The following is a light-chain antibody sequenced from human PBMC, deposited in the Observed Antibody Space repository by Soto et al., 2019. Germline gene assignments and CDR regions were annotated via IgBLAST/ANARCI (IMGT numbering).Light chain of an antibody. V-gene: IGLV2-14*01. J-gene: IGLJ1*01. CDR1: SGDIGGYNA. CDR3: NSFRVSHLYV. CDR2: EVT. Sequence: QSVLTQPASVSGSPGQTITISCTGTSGDIGGYNAVSWYQHHPGKAPKLIIYEVTHRPSGVSDRFSASKSGNTASLTISGLQAEDEADYYCNSFRVSHLYVFGTGTKVTVL.